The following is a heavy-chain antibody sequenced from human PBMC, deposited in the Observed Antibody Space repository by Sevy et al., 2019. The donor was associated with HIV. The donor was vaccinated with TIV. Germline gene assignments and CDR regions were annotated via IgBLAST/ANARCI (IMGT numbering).Heavy chain of an antibody. Sequence: GGSLRLSCAASGFTFSSYSMNWVRQAPGKGLEWVSSISSSSSYIYYADSVKGRFTISRDNAKNSLYLQMNSLRAEDTAVYYCARESPTYYHYYYIDFWGKGTTVTVSS. V-gene: IGHV3-21*01. CDR2: ISSSSSYI. J-gene: IGHJ6*03. CDR3: ARESPTYYHYYYIDF. CDR1: GFTFSSYS.